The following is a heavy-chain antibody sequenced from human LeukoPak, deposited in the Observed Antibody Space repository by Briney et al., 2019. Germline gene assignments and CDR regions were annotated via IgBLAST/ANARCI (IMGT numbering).Heavy chain of an antibody. CDR1: GGYIRSAAYY. D-gene: IGHD3-3*01. V-gene: IGHV4-31*03. CDR3: ARENFWLPKYYYGMDV. CDR2: IYYSGST. Sequence: SQTLSLTCTVSGGYIRSAAYYWSWIRQPPGKGLEWIGYIYYSGSTYYNPSLKSRVTISVDTSKNQFSLKLSSVTAADTAVYYCARENFWLPKYYYGMDVWGQGTSVTVSS. J-gene: IGHJ6*02.